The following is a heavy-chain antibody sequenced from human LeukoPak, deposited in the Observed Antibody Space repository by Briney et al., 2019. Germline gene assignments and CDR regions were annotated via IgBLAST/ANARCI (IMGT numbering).Heavy chain of an antibody. CDR3: ARVQNYDILTGYYTEYFDY. Sequence: ASVKVSCKASGYTFTSYYMHWVRQAPGQGLEWMGIINPSGGSTSYAQKFQGRVTMTRDTSTSTVYMELSSLRSEDTAVYYCARVQNYDILTGYYTEYFDYWGQGTLVTVSS. V-gene: IGHV1-46*01. J-gene: IGHJ4*02. CDR2: INPSGGST. CDR1: GYTFTSYY. D-gene: IGHD3-9*01.